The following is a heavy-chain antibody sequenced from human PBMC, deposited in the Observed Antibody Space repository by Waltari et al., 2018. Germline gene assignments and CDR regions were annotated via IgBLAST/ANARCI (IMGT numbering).Heavy chain of an antibody. Sequence: QVHLVQSGAEVKKPGASVKVSCMASGYTFTGYYIQWVRRAPGHGLAWMGRINPNSGDTNYAQKFQSRVTLTRDTSINTAYMELSSLKSDDTAVYYCARDLGSDYGNRDYWGQGTLVTVPS. CDR1: GYTFTGYY. CDR3: ARDLGSDYGNRDY. CDR2: INPNSGDT. J-gene: IGHJ4*02. V-gene: IGHV1-2*06. D-gene: IGHD4-17*01.